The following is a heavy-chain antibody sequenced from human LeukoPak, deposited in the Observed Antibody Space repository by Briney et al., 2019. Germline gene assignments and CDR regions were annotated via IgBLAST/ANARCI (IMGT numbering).Heavy chain of an antibody. CDR1: GRSFSGYY. CDR3: ARAVTTVTTPNYFDY. V-gene: IGHV4-34*01. CDR2: INHSGST. J-gene: IGHJ4*02. Sequence: PSETLSLTCAVYGRSFSGYYWSWIRQPPGKGLEWIGEINHSGSTNYNPSLKSRVTISVDTSKNQFSLKLSSVTAADTAVYYCARAVTTVTTPNYFDYWGQGTLVTVSS. D-gene: IGHD4-17*01.